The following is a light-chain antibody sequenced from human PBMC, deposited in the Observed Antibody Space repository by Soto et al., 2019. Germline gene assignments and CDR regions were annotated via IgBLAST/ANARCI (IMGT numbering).Light chain of an antibody. CDR2: KAS. Sequence: DIQMTQFPSTLSASIGDRVTITCRASQTISNWLAWYQQKPGKAPKLLIYKASSLETGVTTRFSGSGSGTEFTLTIISLQPDDFATYYCQQYTRYSAYTFGQGTRLELK. CDR1: QTISNW. V-gene: IGKV1-5*03. CDR3: QQYTRYSAYT. J-gene: IGKJ2*01.